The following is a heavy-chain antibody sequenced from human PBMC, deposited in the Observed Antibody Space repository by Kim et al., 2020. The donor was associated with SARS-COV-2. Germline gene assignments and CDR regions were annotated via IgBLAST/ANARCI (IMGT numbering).Heavy chain of an antibody. D-gene: IGHD2-21*02. V-gene: IGHV1-3*01. CDR3: ARAYKVTSHYYYYGMDV. J-gene: IGHJ6*02. Sequence: QGRVTITRDPSASTAYMELSSLRSEDTAVYYCARAYKVTSHYYYYGMDVWGQGTTVTVSS.